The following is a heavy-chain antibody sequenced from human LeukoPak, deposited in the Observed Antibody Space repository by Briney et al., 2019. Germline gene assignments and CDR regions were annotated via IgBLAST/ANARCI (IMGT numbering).Heavy chain of an antibody. J-gene: IGHJ6*02. V-gene: IGHV4-59*01. CDR1: GGSISSYY. D-gene: IGHD3-22*01. CDR3: ARVSGYYDSSGYYNYYGMDV. CDR2: IYYSGST. Sequence: SGTLSLTCTVSGGSISSYYWSWIRQPPGKGLEWIGYIYYSGSTNYNPSLKSRVTISVDTSKNQFSLKLSSVTAAGTAVYYCARVSGYYDSSGYYNYYGMDVWGQGTTVTVSS.